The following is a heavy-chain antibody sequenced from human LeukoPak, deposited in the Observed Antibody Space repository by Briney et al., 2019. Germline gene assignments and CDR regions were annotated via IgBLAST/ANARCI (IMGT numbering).Heavy chain of an antibody. V-gene: IGHV3-23*01. J-gene: IGHJ4*02. Sequence: PGGSLRLSCAASGFTFSSYAMSWVRQAPGKGLEWVSAISGSGGSTYYADSVKGRFTISRDNSKNTLYLQMNSLRAEDTAVYYCARGPPYAGGYYVGDYWGQGILVTVSS. CDR1: GFTFSSYA. CDR3: ARGPPYAGGYYVGDY. CDR2: ISGSGGST. D-gene: IGHD1-26*01.